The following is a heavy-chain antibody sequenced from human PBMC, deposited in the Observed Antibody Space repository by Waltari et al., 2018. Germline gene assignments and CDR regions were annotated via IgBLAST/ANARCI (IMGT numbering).Heavy chain of an antibody. CDR3: AREASGACDY. Sequence: QVQLVESGGGVVQPGRSLRLSCAASGFTFSSYGMHWVRQAPGKGLEWVVVIWYDGSNKYNAAPVKGRFTISRDNSKSTLYLQMNSLRAEDTAVYYWAREASGACDYWGQGTLVTVSS. CDR1: GFTFSSYG. J-gene: IGHJ4*02. CDR2: IWYDGSNK. V-gene: IGHV3-33*01. D-gene: IGHD1-26*01.